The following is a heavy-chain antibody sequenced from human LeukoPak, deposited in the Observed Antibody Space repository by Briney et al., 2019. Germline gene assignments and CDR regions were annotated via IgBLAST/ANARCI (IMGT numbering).Heavy chain of an antibody. CDR2: ISSSSSYI. J-gene: IGHJ4*02. CDR3: TRGGASTSYYWFY. V-gene: IGHV3-21*04. CDR1: GFTFSSYS. Sequence: PGGSLRLSCAASGFTFSSYSMNWVRQAPGKGLEWVSSISSSSSYIYYADSAKGRFTISRDNAKNSLYLQMNSLRGEDTAVYYCTRGGASTSYYWFYWGQGTLVTVSS. D-gene: IGHD2-8*01.